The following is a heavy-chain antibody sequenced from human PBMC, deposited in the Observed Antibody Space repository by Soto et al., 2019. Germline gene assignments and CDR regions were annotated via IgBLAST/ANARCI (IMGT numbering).Heavy chain of an antibody. J-gene: IGHJ6*02. CDR3: AKFPPYPGSYYADYSDVDA. CDR2: VHYSGST. V-gene: IGHV4-59*01. D-gene: IGHD1-26*01. Sequence: PSETLSLTCTVSGGSIHNAYWSWIRQSPGKGPEWIGYVHYSGSTNYNPSFKSRVAISIDTSQDQFSLKLSSVTGADTAVYFCAKFPPYPGSYYADYSDVDAWGHGTTVTVSS. CDR1: GGSIHNAY.